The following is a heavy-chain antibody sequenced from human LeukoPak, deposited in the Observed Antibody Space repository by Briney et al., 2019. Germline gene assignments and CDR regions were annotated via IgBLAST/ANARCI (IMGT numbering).Heavy chain of an antibody. D-gene: IGHD3-16*01. J-gene: IGHJ2*01. Sequence: SETLSLTCTVSGGSTTNYYWSWIRQPPGKGLEWIGYIYSSGIANYNPSLRSRGTISVATSRNQFSLRLTSVTAEDTAIYYCARRAYYDSSGFHPTSGYFDLWGRGTLVTVSS. V-gene: IGHV4-4*08. CDR2: IYSSGIA. CDR1: GGSTTNYY. CDR3: ARRAYYDSSGFHPTSGYFDL.